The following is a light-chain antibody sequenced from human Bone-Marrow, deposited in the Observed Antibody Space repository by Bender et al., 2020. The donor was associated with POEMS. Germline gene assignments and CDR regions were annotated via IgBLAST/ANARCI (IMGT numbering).Light chain of an antibody. V-gene: IGLV2-23*01. CDR1: SSDVGHYNL. Sequence: QSALTQPASVSGSPGQSVTISCTGTSSDVGHYNLVSWYQQHPGKAPKVIIHDEMRRPSGVSPRSSASKSGNVAFLTISDLRNEDEADYYCCYFAGTPLIFGGGTKLAVL. CDR3: CYFAGTPLI. J-gene: IGLJ2*01. CDR2: DEM.